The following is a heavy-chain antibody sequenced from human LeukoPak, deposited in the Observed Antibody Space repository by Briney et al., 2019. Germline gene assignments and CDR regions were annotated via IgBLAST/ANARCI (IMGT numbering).Heavy chain of an antibody. J-gene: IGHJ4*02. CDR2: ITNKTYGGTT. V-gene: IGHV3-15*01. Sequence: PGGSLRLSCVASGFVFSSSWMTWVRQAPGKGLEWVGHITNKTYGGTTDYAAPVKDRFIISRDDSKNTLYLQMNRLRTDDTAVYYCARGLCSSTACCQGPFDFWGQGMLVTVSS. CDR1: GFVFSSSW. D-gene: IGHD2-2*01. CDR3: ARGLCSSTACCQGPFDF.